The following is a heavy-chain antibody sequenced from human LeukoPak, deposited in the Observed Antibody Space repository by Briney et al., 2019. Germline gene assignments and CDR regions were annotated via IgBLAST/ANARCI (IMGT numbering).Heavy chain of an antibody. CDR3: ARDDFGVVGFAY. CDR2: FYTSENT. CDR1: GGSISSGSYY. V-gene: IGHV4-61*02. D-gene: IGHD3-3*01. J-gene: IGHJ4*02. Sequence: SETLSLTCTVSGGSISSGSYYWSWIRQPAGKGLEWIGRFYTSENTNYNPSLKSRVTISLDTSKNQFSLRLSSVTAADTAVYYCARDDFGVVGFAYWGQGTLVTVPS.